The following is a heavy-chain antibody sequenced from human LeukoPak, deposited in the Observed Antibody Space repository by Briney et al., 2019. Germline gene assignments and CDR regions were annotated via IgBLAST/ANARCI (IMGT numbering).Heavy chain of an antibody. Sequence: ASVKVSCKASGYTFTSYDINWVRQATGQGLEWMGWMNPNSGNTGYARKFQGRVTMTRNTSISTAYMELSSLRSEDTAVYYCARVFYDSSGYHYFDYWGQGTLVTVSS. CDR2: MNPNSGNT. D-gene: IGHD3-22*01. J-gene: IGHJ4*02. CDR1: GYTFTSYD. CDR3: ARVFYDSSGYHYFDY. V-gene: IGHV1-8*01.